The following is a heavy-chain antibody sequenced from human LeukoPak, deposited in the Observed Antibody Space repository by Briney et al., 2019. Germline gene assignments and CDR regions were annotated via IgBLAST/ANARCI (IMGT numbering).Heavy chain of an antibody. D-gene: IGHD3-22*01. Sequence: SETLSLTCTVSGGSISSYYWSWIRQPPGKGLEWIGYICYSGSTNYNPSLKSRDTISVKTSKNQFSLKLSSVTAADTAIYYCARVTGYMIEDYFDYWGQGTLVTVSS. CDR3: ARVTGYMIEDYFDY. J-gene: IGHJ4*02. V-gene: IGHV4-59*01. CDR1: GGSISSYY. CDR2: ICYSGST.